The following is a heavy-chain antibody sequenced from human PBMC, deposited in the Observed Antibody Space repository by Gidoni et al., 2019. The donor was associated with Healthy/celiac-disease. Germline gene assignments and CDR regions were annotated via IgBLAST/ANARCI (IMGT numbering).Heavy chain of an antibody. Sequence: EVQLLESGGGLVQPGGSLRLSCSASGFTFSSYDMSWVRQAPGKGLVWVSAISGSGGSTYYADSVKGRFTISRDNSKNTLYLQMNSLRAEDTAVYYCAKGHGYSYGFHFDYWGQGTLVTVSS. CDR1: GFTFSSYD. J-gene: IGHJ4*02. CDR3: AKGHGYSYGFHFDY. CDR2: ISGSGGST. D-gene: IGHD5-18*01. V-gene: IGHV3-23*01.